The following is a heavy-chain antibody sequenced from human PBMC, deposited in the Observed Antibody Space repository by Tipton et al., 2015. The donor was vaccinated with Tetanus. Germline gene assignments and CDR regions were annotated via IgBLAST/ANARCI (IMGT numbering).Heavy chain of an antibody. V-gene: IGHV4-61*01. CDR3: ARGDGYHYYYHMDV. J-gene: IGHJ6*04. D-gene: IGHD1-26*01. Sequence: TLSLTCTVSGGSVSSGSYYWSWIRQPPGKGLEWIGYFFYSGSTNYNPSLKSRVSMAVGTSKNQFSLQLRSVTAADTAVHYCARGDGYHYYYHMDVWGRGTTVTVSS. CDR2: FFYSGST. CDR1: GGSVSSGSYY.